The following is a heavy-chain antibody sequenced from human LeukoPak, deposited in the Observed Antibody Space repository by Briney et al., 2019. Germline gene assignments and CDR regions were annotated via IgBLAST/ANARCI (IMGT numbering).Heavy chain of an antibody. CDR2: IIPIFGTA. J-gene: IGHJ5*02. Sequence: SLTVSFKASGGTFSGYAISSVRQAPGQGLEWMGGIIPIFGTANYAQRFQGRVTITADESTSTAYMELSSLRSEDTAVYYCAREPNYYDSSGLNRFDPWGQGTLVTVSS. CDR1: GGTFSGYA. CDR3: AREPNYYDSSGLNRFDP. D-gene: IGHD3-22*01. V-gene: IGHV1-69*13.